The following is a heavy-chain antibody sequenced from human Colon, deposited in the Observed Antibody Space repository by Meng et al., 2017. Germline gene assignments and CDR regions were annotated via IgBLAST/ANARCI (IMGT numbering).Heavy chain of an antibody. V-gene: IGHV3-30*01. D-gene: IGHD3-16*01. Sequence: GESLKISCAASGFRFSGFAMHWVRQAPGKGLEWVALVSSEGGYDFYADSVKGRFTVSRDNSKDTLYLQMNSLRPEDTAVYWCAKAGGVAFTDFDYWGQGTLVTVSS. CDR3: AKAGGVAFTDFDY. CDR1: GFRFSGFA. CDR2: VSSEGGYD. J-gene: IGHJ4*02.